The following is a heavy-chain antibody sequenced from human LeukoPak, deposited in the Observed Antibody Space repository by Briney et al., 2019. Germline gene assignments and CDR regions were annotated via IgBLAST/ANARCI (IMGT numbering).Heavy chain of an antibody. J-gene: IGHJ4*02. CDR3: ARDNDWAFHY. CDR2: INHNGEMI. Sequence: GGSLRLSCAASGFTFSNYVMSWVRQAPGKGLEWVSYINHNGEMISYPDFVKGRFTISRDNAKNSLYLQMNSLRDEDTAVYYCARDNDWAFHYWGQGTLVTVSS. D-gene: IGHD3-9*01. V-gene: IGHV3-48*02. CDR1: GFTFSNYV.